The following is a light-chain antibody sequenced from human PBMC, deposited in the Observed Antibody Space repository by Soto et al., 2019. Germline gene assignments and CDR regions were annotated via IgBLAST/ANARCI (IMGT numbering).Light chain of an antibody. CDR1: QSISTW. J-gene: IGKJ1*01. Sequence: DIQVAQSPSTLSASVGDRVTITCRASQSISTWLAWYQHKPGTAPKLLIYKASTLDRGVSSRFSGSRSETEFTPTISSLQPEDSATYYCQQYSSYSPWLFGQGTKVEI. CDR2: KAS. CDR3: QQYSSYSPWL. V-gene: IGKV1-5*03.